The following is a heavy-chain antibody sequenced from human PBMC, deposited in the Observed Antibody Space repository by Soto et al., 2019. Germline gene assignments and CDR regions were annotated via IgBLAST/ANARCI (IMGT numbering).Heavy chain of an antibody. CDR1: GDSMSSHY. CDR3: ARVPVHDYVWGSYRYRGVYYFDY. V-gene: IGHV4-59*08. D-gene: IGHD3-16*02. Sequence: SETLSLTCTVSGDSMSSHYWNWVRQTPGKGLEWIGCIYFTGSTIYNPSLESRVTMSVDTSKNQFSLKLSSVTAADTAVYYFARVPVHDYVWGSYRYRGVYYFDYWGQGTLVTVS. J-gene: IGHJ4*02. CDR2: IYFTGST.